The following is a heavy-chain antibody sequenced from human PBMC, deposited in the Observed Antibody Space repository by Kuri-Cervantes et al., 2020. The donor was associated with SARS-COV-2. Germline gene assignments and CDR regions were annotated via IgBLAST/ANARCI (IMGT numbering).Heavy chain of an antibody. D-gene: IGHD3-22*01. Sequence: SETLSLTCPVSGGSISSGSYYWSWIRQPAGKGLEWIGYIYTSGSTNYNPSLKSRVTISVDTSKNQFSLKLSSVTAADTAVYYCARETNYYDSSGYYGGRVIDYWGQGTLVTVSS. CDR1: GGSISSGSYY. J-gene: IGHJ4*02. CDR2: IYTSGST. CDR3: ARETNYYDSSGYYGGRVIDY. V-gene: IGHV4-61*09.